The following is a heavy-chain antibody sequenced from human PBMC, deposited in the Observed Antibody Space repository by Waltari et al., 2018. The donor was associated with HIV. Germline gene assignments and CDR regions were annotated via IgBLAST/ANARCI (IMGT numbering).Heavy chain of an antibody. J-gene: IGHJ4*02. CDR3: ARVPYYYDTSAYPYY. D-gene: IGHD3-22*01. V-gene: IGHV1-2*02. CDR1: GYHCTGYY. CDR2: INPNSGGT. Sequence: QVPLVQSGAEVKKPGASVKVSGKASGYHCTGYYMHWVRQASGQGLEWMGWINPNSGGTNYAQQFQGRVTMTRDTSITTAYMEVSRLRSDDTAVYYCARVPYYYDTSAYPYYWGQGTLVTVSS.